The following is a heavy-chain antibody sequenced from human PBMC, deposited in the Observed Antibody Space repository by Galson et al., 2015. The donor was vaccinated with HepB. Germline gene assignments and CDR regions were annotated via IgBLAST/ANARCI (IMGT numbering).Heavy chain of an antibody. CDR1: GDSITTSYY. CDR3: ARGEFSTGPYDH. V-gene: IGHV4-38-2*02. Sequence: SETLSLTCIVSGDSITTSYYWGWIRQPPGKGLEWNGSMHHKGSVYYNPSLKSRLTLSVDKSKKQVSLKLTSVSDADTSIYYCARGEFSTGPYDHWGQGTLVTVS. D-gene: IGHD3-16*01. J-gene: IGHJ4*02. CDR2: MHHKGSV.